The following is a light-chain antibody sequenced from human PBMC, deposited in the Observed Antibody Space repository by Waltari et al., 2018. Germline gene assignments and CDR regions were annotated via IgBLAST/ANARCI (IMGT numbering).Light chain of an antibody. V-gene: IGLV2-11*01. CDR2: DVS. CDR1: NSDVGGYNS. CDR3: CSYAGSLHV. J-gene: IGLJ1*01. Sequence: QSALTQPRSVSGSPGQSVTISCIGTNSDVGGYNSASWYQHHPGKAPKLMIYDVSKRPSGVPDRFSGSKSGNTASLTISGLQAEDEADYYCCSYAGSLHVFGTGTEVTVL.